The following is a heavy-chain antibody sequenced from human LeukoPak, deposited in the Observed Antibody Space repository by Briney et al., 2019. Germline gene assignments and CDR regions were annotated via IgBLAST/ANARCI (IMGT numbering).Heavy chain of an antibody. V-gene: IGHV3-23*01. CDR1: GVTFSSYA. CDR2: ISGSGDNT. J-gene: IGHJ4*02. D-gene: IGHD6-19*01. CDR3: AKDMMYSSGWTYRPRYFDY. Sequence: GSLRLSCAASGVTFSSYAMSWVRQAPGKGLEWVSVISGSGDNTYYADSVKGRFTISRDNSKNTLYLQMNSLRAEDTAVYYCAKDMMYSSGWTYRPRYFDYWGQGTLVTVSS.